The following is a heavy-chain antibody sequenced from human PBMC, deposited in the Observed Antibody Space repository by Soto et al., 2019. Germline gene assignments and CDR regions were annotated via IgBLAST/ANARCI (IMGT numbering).Heavy chain of an antibody. D-gene: IGHD6-13*01. CDR3: ARASGRAIYRNTWTPARDYGMDV. Sequence: QVQVVQSGAEVKKPGASVKVSCKASGYTFTTYAMHWVRQAPGQRLEWMGWINGGNGDTKYSQKFQGRVTITRDTSASTAYMDLSSLRSEDTAVYYCARASGRAIYRNTWTPARDYGMDVWGKGTTVTVSS. CDR2: INGGNGDT. CDR1: GYTFTTYA. J-gene: IGHJ6*04. V-gene: IGHV1-3*01.